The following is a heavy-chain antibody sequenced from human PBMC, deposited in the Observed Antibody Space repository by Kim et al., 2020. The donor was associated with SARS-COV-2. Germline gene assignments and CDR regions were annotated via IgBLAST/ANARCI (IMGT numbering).Heavy chain of an antibody. V-gene: IGHV4-59*01. CDR3: ARADQWRAFDI. J-gene: IGHJ3*02. CDR2: N. Sequence: NTYTPPLRSRVTILLDTSKNQFSLKLTAVTAADTAVYYCARADQWRAFDIWGQGTLVTVSS. D-gene: IGHD6-19*01.